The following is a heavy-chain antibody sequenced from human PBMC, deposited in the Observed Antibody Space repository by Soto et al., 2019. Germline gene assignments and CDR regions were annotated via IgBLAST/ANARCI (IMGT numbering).Heavy chain of an antibody. J-gene: IGHJ6*02. V-gene: IGHV3-21*01. CDR1: GFTFSSDS. CDR3: ARDGHTAMVTGYHYYGMYV. CDR2: ISSSSSYI. D-gene: IGHD5-18*01. Sequence: GGSLRLSCAASGFTFSSDSMNWVRQAPGKGLEWVSSISSSSSYIYYADSVKGRFTISRDNAKNSLYLQMNSLRAEDTAVYYCARDGHTAMVTGYHYYGMYVWGQGTTVTVSS.